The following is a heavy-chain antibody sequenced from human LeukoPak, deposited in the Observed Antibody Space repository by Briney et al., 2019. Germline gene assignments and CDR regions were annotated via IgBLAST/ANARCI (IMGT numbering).Heavy chain of an antibody. D-gene: IGHD3-22*01. V-gene: IGHV3-30*03. CDR2: ISYDGSNK. CDR1: GFSFSTYG. J-gene: IGHJ4*02. Sequence: GGSLRLSCAASGFSFSTYGMHWVRQAPGKGLEWVAVISYDGSNKYSADSAKGRLTISRDNSKNTLYLQMNSLRAEDTAVYYCARDRDPYYYDTSGYPLDYWGQGTLVTVSS. CDR3: ARDRDPYYYDTSGYPLDY.